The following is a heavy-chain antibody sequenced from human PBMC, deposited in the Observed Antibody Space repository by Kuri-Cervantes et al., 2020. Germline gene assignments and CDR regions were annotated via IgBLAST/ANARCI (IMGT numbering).Heavy chain of an antibody. D-gene: IGHD5-18*01. CDR3: ASGLIQLWIPDY. Sequence: GESLKISGKASGYTFTSYDIHWVRQAPGQGLEWKGWMSPNSGNTDYAQKFQGRVTMTRDTSISTAYMELSRLRSDDTAVYYCASGLIQLWIPDYWGQGTLVTVSS. CDR2: MSPNSGNT. CDR1: GYTFTSYD. V-gene: IGHV1-2*02. J-gene: IGHJ4*02.